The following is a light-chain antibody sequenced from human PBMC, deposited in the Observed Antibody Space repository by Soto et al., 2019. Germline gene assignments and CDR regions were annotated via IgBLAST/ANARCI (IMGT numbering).Light chain of an antibody. CDR2: SAS. J-gene: IGKJ1*01. CDR1: QGISTY. Sequence: DIQMTQSPSSLSASVGDRVTITCRASQGISTYLAWYQQKPGKVPKVLIYSASTLQSGVPSRFRGSGSGTDFTLTISSLQPEDVATYYCQKYDSAPETFGHGTKVEIK. V-gene: IGKV1-27*01. CDR3: QKYDSAPET.